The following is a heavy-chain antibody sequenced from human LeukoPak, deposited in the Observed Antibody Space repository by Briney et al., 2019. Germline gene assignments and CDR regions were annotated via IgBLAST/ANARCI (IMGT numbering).Heavy chain of an antibody. CDR3: ARGRGRQLWYQANWFDP. CDR1: GGSIRSYY. D-gene: IGHD5-18*01. CDR2: IYYSGST. J-gene: IGHJ5*02. Sequence: SETLSLTCTVSGGSIRSYYWSWIRQPPGKGLEWIGYIYYSGSTNYSPSLKSRVTISVDTSKNQFSLKLSSVTAADTAVYYCARGRGRQLWYQANWFDPWGQGTLVTVSS. V-gene: IGHV4-59*12.